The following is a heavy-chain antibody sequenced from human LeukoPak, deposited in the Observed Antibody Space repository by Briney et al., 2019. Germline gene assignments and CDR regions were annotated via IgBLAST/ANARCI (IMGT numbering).Heavy chain of an antibody. Sequence: GGSLRLSCAASGFTFDDYAMHWVRQAPGKGLEWVSGISWNRGSIGYADSVKGRFTISRDNAKNSLYLQMNSLRAEDTALYYCAKDSSAVAQYYFDYWGQGTLVTVSS. CDR3: AKDSSAVAQYYFDY. V-gene: IGHV3-9*01. CDR1: GFTFDDYA. CDR2: ISWNRGSI. J-gene: IGHJ4*02. D-gene: IGHD6-19*01.